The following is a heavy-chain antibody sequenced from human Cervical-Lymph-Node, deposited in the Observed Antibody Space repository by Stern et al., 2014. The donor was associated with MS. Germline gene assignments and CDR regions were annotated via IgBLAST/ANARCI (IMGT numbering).Heavy chain of an antibody. J-gene: IGHJ4*02. CDR1: GFTFSSYG. D-gene: IGHD4-23*01. CDR3: ARGRGGNYRYYFDY. CDR2: ISSGGSYI. Sequence: EMQLVESGGGLVKPGGSLRLSCAASGFTFSSYGMNWVRQAPGKGLEWVASISSGGSYIYYADSLKGRFTISRDNAKNSLYLQMNSLRAEDTAVYYCARGRGGNYRYYFDYWGQGTLVTVSS. V-gene: IGHV3-21*01.